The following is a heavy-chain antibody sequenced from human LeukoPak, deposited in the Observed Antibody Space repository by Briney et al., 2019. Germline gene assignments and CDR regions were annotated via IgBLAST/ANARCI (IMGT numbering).Heavy chain of an antibody. D-gene: IGHD3-3*01. J-gene: IGHJ4*02. CDR3: AKDKGYDFWSGYRAFDY. CDR2: INSDGITT. V-gene: IGHV3-74*01. Sequence: GGSLRLSCAASGFTFSSYWMHWVRQAPGKGLVWVSRINSDGITTSYADSVKGRFTISRDNSKNTLYLQMNSLRAEDTAVYYCAKDKGYDFWSGYRAFDYWGQGTLVTVSS. CDR1: GFTFSSYW.